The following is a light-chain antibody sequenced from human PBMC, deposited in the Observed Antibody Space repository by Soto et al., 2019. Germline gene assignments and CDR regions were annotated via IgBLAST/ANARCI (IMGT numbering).Light chain of an antibody. CDR2: DIS. Sequence: QSVLTQPPSVSGSPGQSVTVSCTGTSSDFGSYNRVSWFQQPPGTAPKLMIYDISNRPSGVPDRFSGSKSGNTASLTISGLQAEDEADYYCFSYTSSTTGVFGTGTKLTGL. J-gene: IGLJ1*01. CDR3: FSYTSSTTGV. CDR1: SSDFGSYNR. V-gene: IGLV2-18*02.